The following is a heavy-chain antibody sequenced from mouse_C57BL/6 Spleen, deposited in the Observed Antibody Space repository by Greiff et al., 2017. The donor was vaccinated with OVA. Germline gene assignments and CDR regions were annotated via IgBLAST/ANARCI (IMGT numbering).Heavy chain of an antibody. D-gene: IGHD2-4*01. Sequence: VKLQESGAELVKPGASVKISCKASGYAFSSYWMNWVKQRPGKGLEWIGQIYPGDGDTNYNGKFKGKATLTADKSSSTAYMQLSSLTSEDSAVYFCARDDYEAYWGQGTLVTVSA. CDR1: GYAFSSYW. V-gene: IGHV1-80*01. CDR2: IYPGDGDT. J-gene: IGHJ3*01. CDR3: ARDDYEAY.